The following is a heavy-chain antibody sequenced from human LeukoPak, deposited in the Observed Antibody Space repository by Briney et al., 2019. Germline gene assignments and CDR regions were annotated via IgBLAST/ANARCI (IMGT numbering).Heavy chain of an antibody. Sequence: SQTLSLTCAVSGGSISSGGYSWSWIRQPPGKGLEWIGYIYHGGSTHYNPSLRSRVTISVDRPKNQFSLKLRSVTAADTAVYYCAREYYDILTGSTWFDPWGQGTLVTVSS. V-gene: IGHV4-30-2*01. J-gene: IGHJ5*02. CDR1: GGSISSGGYS. D-gene: IGHD3-9*01. CDR2: IYHGGST. CDR3: AREYYDILTGSTWFDP.